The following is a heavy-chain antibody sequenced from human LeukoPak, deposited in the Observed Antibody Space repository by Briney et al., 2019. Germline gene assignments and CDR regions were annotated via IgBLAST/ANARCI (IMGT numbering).Heavy chain of an antibody. J-gene: IGHJ6*03. CDR3: ARNLYSSPGDYYTMDV. Sequence: GASVKVSCKASGYTFSSYYMHWVRQAPGQGLEWMGIINPSGGSTSYAQKFQGRVTMTRDTSTSTVYMELSSLRSEDTAVYYCARNLYSSPGDYYTMDVWGKGTTVTVSS. CDR1: GYTFSSYY. V-gene: IGHV1-46*01. CDR2: INPSGGST. D-gene: IGHD6-13*01.